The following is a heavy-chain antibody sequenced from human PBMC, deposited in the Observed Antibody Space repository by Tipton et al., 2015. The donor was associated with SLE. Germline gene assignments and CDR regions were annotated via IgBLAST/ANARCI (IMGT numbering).Heavy chain of an antibody. CDR1: GGSISRSSYF. D-gene: IGHD4-11*01. V-gene: IGHV4-39*07. CDR3: ARLGYSISYYYYMDV. Sequence: TLSLTCTVSGGSISRSSYFWGWIRQPPGKGLEWIGSICYSGSTCYNPSLKSRVTISVDTSKNQFSLKLSSVTAADTAVYYCARLGYSISYYYYMDVWGKGTTVTVSS. CDR2: ICYSGST. J-gene: IGHJ6*03.